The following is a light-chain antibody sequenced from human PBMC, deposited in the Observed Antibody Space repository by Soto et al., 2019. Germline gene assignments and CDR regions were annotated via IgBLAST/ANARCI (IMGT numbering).Light chain of an antibody. CDR2: DTS. CDR1: TGDVTSGHY. CDR3: LLAYSSSRPV. Sequence: QTVVTQEPSLTVFPGGTVTLTCGSSTGDVTSGHYPYWFQQEPGQAPRTLIYDTSNKHSWTPARFSGSLLGGKAALTLSGAQPEDEAIYYCLLAYSSSRPVFGGGTKLTVL. V-gene: IGLV7-46*01. J-gene: IGLJ2*01.